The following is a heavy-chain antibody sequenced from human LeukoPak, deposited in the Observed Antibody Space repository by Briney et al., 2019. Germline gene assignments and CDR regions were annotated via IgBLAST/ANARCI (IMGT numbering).Heavy chain of an antibody. CDR3: ARVYGDYGGVFDY. CDR2: IYHSGST. Sequence: PSETLSLTCTVSGYSISSGYYWGWIRQPPGKGLEWIGSIYHSGSTYYNPSLKSRVTISVDTSKNQFSLKLSSVTAADTAVYYCARVYGDYGGVFDYWGQGTLVTVSS. D-gene: IGHD4-17*01. V-gene: IGHV4-38-2*02. CDR1: GYSISSGYY. J-gene: IGHJ4*02.